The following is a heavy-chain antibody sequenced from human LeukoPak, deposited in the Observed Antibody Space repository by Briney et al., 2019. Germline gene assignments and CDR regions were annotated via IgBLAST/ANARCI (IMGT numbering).Heavy chain of an antibody. D-gene: IGHD6-6*01. Sequence: ASVKVSCKASGYTFTSYYMHWVRQAPGQGLEWMGWINPNSGGTNYAQKFQGRVTMTRDTSISTAYMELSRLRSDDTAVYYCAGGWYSSSSPSHWFDPWGQGTLVTVSS. J-gene: IGHJ5*02. CDR2: INPNSGGT. CDR3: AGGWYSSSSPSHWFDP. CDR1: GYTFTSYY. V-gene: IGHV1-2*02.